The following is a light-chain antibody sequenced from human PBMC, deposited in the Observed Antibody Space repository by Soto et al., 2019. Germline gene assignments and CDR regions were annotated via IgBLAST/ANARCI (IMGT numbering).Light chain of an antibody. Sequence: DIVMTQSPDSLAVSLGERATINCKSSQSVFYSSNNKNYLAWYQQKPGQSPRLLIYWASTRESGVPDRFSGSGSGTDFTLTISSLQAEDVAVYYCQQYYNTPLTFGPGTKVDIK. CDR3: QQYYNTPLT. J-gene: IGKJ3*01. CDR2: WAS. CDR1: QSVFYSSNNKNY. V-gene: IGKV4-1*01.